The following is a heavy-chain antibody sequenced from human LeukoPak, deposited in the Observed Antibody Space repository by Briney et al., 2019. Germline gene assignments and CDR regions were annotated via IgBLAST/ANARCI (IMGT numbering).Heavy chain of an antibody. CDR1: GGSISSGSYY. J-gene: IGHJ6*02. D-gene: IGHD6-13*01. CDR2: IYTSGST. Sequence: PSQTLSLTCTVSGGSISSGSYYWSWIRQPAGKGLEWIGRIYTSGSTNYNSSLGSRVTISVETSKNQFSLKLSSVTAADTAVYYCARVSIAAADYYYYYGRDVWGQGTTVTVSS. CDR3: ARVSIAAADYYYYYGRDV. V-gene: IGHV4-61*02.